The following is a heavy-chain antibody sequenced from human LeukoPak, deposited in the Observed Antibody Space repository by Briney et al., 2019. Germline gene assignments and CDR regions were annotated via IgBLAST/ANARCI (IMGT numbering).Heavy chain of an antibody. D-gene: IGHD3-9*01. CDR2: IYTSGST. CDR3: ARAGSYYDILTGLEVFDY. Sequence: SETLSLTXTVSGGSISSYYWSWIRQPAGKGLEWIGRIYTSGSTNYNPSLKSRVTMSVDTSKNQFSLKLSSVTAADTAVYYCARAGSYYDILTGLEVFDYWGQGTLVTVSS. V-gene: IGHV4-4*07. J-gene: IGHJ4*02. CDR1: GGSISSYY.